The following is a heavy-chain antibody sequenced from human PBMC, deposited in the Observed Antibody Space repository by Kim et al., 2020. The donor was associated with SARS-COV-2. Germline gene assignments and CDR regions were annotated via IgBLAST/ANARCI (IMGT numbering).Heavy chain of an antibody. Sequence: ASVKVSCKASGYTFTRYYIHWVRQAPGQAPECMGIINPSDGGPSYTQKFQGRLTMTRDTSTSTVYMELSSLRSDDTAVYYCARDHSGGSYFDYWGQGTLVTVSS. CDR1: GYTFTRYY. V-gene: IGHV1-46*01. CDR2: INPSDGGP. J-gene: IGHJ4*02. D-gene: IGHD3-10*01. CDR3: ARDHSGGSYFDY.